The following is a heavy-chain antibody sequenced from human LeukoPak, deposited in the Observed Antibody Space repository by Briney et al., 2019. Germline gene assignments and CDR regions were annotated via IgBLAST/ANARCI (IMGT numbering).Heavy chain of an antibody. Sequence: SETLSLTCSVSGGSISSSNYYWGWIRQPPGKGLEWIGCIYYSGSTYYNPSLKSRVTLSVDTSKNQFSLKLSSVTAADTAVYYCARDHPLWLPDYWGQGTLVTVSS. V-gene: IGHV4-39*07. CDR1: GGSISSSNYY. CDR2: IYYSGST. D-gene: IGHD5-18*01. J-gene: IGHJ4*02. CDR3: ARDHPLWLPDY.